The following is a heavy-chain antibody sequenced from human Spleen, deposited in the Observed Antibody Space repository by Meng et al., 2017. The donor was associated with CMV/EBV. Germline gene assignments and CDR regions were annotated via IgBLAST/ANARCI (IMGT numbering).Heavy chain of an antibody. CDR2: INHSGST. V-gene: IGHV4-34*01. CDR3: ARFCSGGDCYGGGY. J-gene: IGHJ4*02. D-gene: IGHD2-21*01. Sequence: SETLSLTCAVYGGSFSGYYWSWIRQPPGKGLEWIGEINHSGSTNYNPSLKSRVTISVDTSKNQFSLKLSSVTAADTAVYYCARFCSGGDCYGGGYWGQGTLVTVSS. CDR1: GGSFSGYY.